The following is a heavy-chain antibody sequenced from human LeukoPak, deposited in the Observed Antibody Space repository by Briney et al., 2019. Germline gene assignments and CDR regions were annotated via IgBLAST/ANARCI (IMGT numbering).Heavy chain of an antibody. D-gene: IGHD3-22*01. CDR2: IYYSGST. J-gene: IGHJ3*02. Sequence: SETLSLTCTVSGGSISSYYWSWIRQPPGKGLEWIGYIYYSGSTNYNPSLKSRVTISVDTSKNQFSLKLSSVTAADTAVYYCAKETYYYDSSGYYYEGGDAFDIWGQGTMVTVSS. CDR1: GGSISSYY. V-gene: IGHV4-59*01. CDR3: AKETYYYDSSGYYYEGGDAFDI.